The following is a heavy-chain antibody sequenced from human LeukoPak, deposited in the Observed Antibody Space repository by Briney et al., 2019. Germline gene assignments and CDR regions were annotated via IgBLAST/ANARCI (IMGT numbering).Heavy chain of an antibody. V-gene: IGHV4-59*08. CDR1: GGSISSYY. CDR2: FYYSGSS. Sequence: SETLSLTCTVSGGSISSYYWSWIRQPPGKGLEWIGYFYYSGSSNYNPSLKSRVTISGDTSKNQFSLKLSSVTAADTAVYYCARRGSSWYAHFDYWGQGTLVTVSS. D-gene: IGHD6-13*01. CDR3: ARRGSSWYAHFDY. J-gene: IGHJ4*02.